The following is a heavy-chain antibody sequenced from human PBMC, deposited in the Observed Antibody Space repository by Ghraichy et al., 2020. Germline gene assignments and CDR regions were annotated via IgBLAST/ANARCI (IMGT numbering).Heavy chain of an antibody. V-gene: IGHV3-23*01. J-gene: IGHJ4*02. CDR3: AKEEYYYDSSGYYFLYYFDC. D-gene: IGHD3-22*01. CDR1: GFTFSSYA. CDR2: ISGSGGST. Sequence: GESLNISCAASGFTFSSYAMSWVRQAPGKGLEWVSAISGSGGSTYYADSVKGRFTISRDNSKNTLYLQMNSLRAEDTAVYYCAKEEYYYDSSGYYFLYYFDCWGQGTLVTVSS.